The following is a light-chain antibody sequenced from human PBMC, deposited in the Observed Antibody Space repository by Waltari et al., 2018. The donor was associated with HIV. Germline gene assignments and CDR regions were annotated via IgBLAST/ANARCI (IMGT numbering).Light chain of an antibody. CDR1: QIITSC. CDR3: QQTYSPPLT. CDR2: AAS. V-gene: IGKV1-39*01. J-gene: IGKJ3*01. Sequence: DIQLTQSPSSLSASIGDRVTMTCRASQIITSCLNWYRQTPGKAPELLIDAASVLQSGVPSRFSARGSGTDYTLTISSVQPEDFATYFCQQTYSPPLTFGPGTKVDVK.